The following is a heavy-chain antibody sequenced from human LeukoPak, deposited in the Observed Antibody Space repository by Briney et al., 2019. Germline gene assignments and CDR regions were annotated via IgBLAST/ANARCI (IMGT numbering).Heavy chain of an antibody. CDR3: AKSGGYGLIDY. Sequence: PSETLSLTCTVSGASVTGSPYYWGWIRQPPGKGLEWIGSIYSSGSTYYNASLQSRVTISIETSKNQISLRLNSVTAADTAIYYCAKSGGYGLIDYWGQGTLVTVSS. J-gene: IGHJ4*02. CDR2: IYSSGST. V-gene: IGHV4-39*01. CDR1: GASVTGSPYY. D-gene: IGHD1-26*01.